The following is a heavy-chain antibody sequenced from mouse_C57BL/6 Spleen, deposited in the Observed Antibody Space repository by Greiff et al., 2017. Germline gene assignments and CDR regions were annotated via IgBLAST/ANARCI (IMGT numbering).Heavy chain of an antibody. V-gene: IGHV8-12*01. CDR1: GFSLSTSGMG. D-gene: IGHD2-4*01. CDR3: ARIEGDYGGAMDW. Sequence: QVTLKECGPGILQSSQTLSLTCSFSGFSLSTSGMGVSWIRQPSGKGLEWLAHIYWDDDKRYNPSLKSRLTISKDTSRNQVFLKITSVDTADTATYSCARIEGDYGGAMDWWGQGTSVTVSS. CDR2: IYWDDDK. J-gene: IGHJ4*01.